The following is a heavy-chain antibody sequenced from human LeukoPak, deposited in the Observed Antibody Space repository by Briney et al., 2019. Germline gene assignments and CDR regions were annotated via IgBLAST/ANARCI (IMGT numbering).Heavy chain of an antibody. Sequence: QSGGSLRLSCAASGFTFSSYAMSWVRQAPGKGLEWVSAISGSGGSTYYADSVKGRFTISRDNSKNTLYLQMNSLRAEDTAVYYCAKGSSAAPQRYYYYMDVWGKGTTVTVSS. V-gene: IGHV3-23*01. CDR3: AKGSSAAPQRYYYYMDV. D-gene: IGHD6-6*01. J-gene: IGHJ6*03. CDR1: GFTFSSYA. CDR2: ISGSGGST.